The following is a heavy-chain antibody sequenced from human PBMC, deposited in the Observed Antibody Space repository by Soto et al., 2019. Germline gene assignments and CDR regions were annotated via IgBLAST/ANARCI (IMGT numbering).Heavy chain of an antibody. CDR2: IYYSGST. CDR3: ASLSGIAAAGTTGVDY. Sequence: QVQLQESGPGLVKPSETLSLTCTVSGGSISSYYWSWIRQPPGKGLEWIGYIYYSGSTNYNPSLKSRVTISVDTSKNQFSLKLSSVTAADTAVYYCASLSGIAAAGTTGVDYWGQGTLVTVSS. V-gene: IGHV4-59*08. D-gene: IGHD6-13*01. CDR1: GGSISSYY. J-gene: IGHJ4*02.